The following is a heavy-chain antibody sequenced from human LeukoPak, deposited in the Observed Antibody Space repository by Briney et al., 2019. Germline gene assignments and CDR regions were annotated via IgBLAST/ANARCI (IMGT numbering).Heavy chain of an antibody. CDR2: MNPNSGNT. Sequence: ASVKVSCKASGYTFTSYDINWVRQATGQGLEWMGWMNPNSGNTGYAQKFQGRVTMTRNTSISTAYMELSSLRSEDTAVHYCARGRGDSSGYYWFDPWGQGTLVTVSS. V-gene: IGHV1-8*01. CDR1: GYTFTSYD. CDR3: ARGRGDSSGYYWFDP. J-gene: IGHJ5*02. D-gene: IGHD3-22*01.